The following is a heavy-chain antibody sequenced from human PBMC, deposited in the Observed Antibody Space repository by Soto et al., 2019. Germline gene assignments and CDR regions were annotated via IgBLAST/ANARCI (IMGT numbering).Heavy chain of an antibody. CDR3: ARDLVPIWNYVGLAPDAQHWFDP. D-gene: IGHD1-7*01. J-gene: IGHJ5*02. Sequence: QVQLVQSGAEVRKPGASVKVSCKASGYTFNNYFMHWVRQAPAQGLEWMGVITPSSGSTTYAQRFQGRLTMTRDTSTSTVYMELRSLRSEDTAVYFCARDLVPIWNYVGLAPDAQHWFDPWGQGTLVTVSS. V-gene: IGHV1-46*02. CDR2: ITPSSGST. CDR1: GYTFNNYF.